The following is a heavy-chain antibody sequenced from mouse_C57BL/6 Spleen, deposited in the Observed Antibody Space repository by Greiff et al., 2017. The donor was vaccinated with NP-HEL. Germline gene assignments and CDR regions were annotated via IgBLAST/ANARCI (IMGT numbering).Heavy chain of an antibody. CDR1: GFSLTSYG. D-gene: IGHD1-1*01. Sequence: VKLMESGPGLVAPSQSLSITCTVSGFSLTSYGVHWVRQPPGKGLEWLVVIWSDGSTTYNSALKSRLSISKDNSKSQVFLKMNSLQTDDTAMYYCARQGSYYYGSPYAMDYWGQGTSVTVSS. J-gene: IGHJ4*01. V-gene: IGHV2-6*03. CDR3: ARQGSYYYGSPYAMDY. CDR2: IWSDGST.